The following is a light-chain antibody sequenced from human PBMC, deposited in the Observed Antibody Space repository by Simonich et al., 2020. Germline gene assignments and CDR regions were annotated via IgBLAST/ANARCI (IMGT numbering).Light chain of an antibody. Sequence: NFMLTQPHSVSESPGKTVTISCTRSSGSIASNYVQWYQQRPGSAPTTVIYEDNQRPSGVPDRLSGSIDSSSNSASLTISGLKTEDEADYYCQSYDSSNHRGVFGGGTKLTVL. J-gene: IGLJ2*01. CDR3: QSYDSSNHRGV. V-gene: IGLV6-57*03. CDR2: EDN. CDR1: SGSIASNY.